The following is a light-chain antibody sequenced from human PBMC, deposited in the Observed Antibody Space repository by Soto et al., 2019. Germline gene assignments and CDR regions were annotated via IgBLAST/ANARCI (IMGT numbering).Light chain of an antibody. CDR2: DVS. CDR3: SSYTSSRKV. CDR1: SRDVGGYNY. J-gene: IGLJ2*01. Sequence: QSALTQPASVSGSPGQSITISCTGTSRDVGGYNYVSWYQQHPGKAPKLMIYDVSNRPSGVSNRFSGSKSGNTASLTISGLQAEDEADYYCSSYTSSRKVFGGGTKVTVL. V-gene: IGLV2-14*01.